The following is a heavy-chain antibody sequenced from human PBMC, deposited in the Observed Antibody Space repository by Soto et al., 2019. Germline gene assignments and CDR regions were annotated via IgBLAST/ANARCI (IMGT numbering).Heavy chain of an antibody. CDR2: TYYRSKWYN. CDR1: GDSVSNNSTA. CDR3: ARERYGDYGRGTFDI. V-gene: IGHV6-1*01. D-gene: IGHD4-17*01. J-gene: IGHJ3*02. Sequence: SQTLSFTCAISGDSVSNNSTAWNWIRQSPSRGLEWLGRTYYRSKWYNDYAVSVKGRVIINPDTSKNQFSLQLNSVTPEDTAVYYCARERYGDYGRGTFDIWGQGTMVTVSS.